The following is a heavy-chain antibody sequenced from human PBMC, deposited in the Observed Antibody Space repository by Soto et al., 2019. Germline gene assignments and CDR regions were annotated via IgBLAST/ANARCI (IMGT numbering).Heavy chain of an antibody. D-gene: IGHD6-19*01. CDR2: ILYSGST. Sequence: QLQLQESGPGLVKPSETLSLTCIVSGGSITRNNHYWGWIRQSPGKGLEWIGSILYSGSTNYNPSPKSRVTLSWDATTNRFSLKLSSGTAADTALYYCALLGSSGWYQGSCFDYWGQGTLVTVSS. CDR1: GGSITRNNHY. CDR3: ALLGSSGWYQGSCFDY. J-gene: IGHJ4*02. V-gene: IGHV4-39*01.